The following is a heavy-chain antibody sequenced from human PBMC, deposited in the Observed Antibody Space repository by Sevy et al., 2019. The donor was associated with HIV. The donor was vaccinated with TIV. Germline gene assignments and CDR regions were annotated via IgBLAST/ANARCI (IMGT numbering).Heavy chain of an antibody. V-gene: IGHV3-23*01. CDR2: ISDSGGST. CDR1: GFTSGGYT. CDR3: AKDTCSSTSCYYQDAFDI. D-gene: IGHD2-2*01. Sequence: GGSLRLSCRASGFTSGGYTMSWVRQAPGKGLEWVSGISDSGGSTYYADSVKGRFTISRDNSKNTLYLQMNSLRAEDTAVYYCAKDTCSSTSCYYQDAFDIWGQGTMVTVSS. J-gene: IGHJ3*02.